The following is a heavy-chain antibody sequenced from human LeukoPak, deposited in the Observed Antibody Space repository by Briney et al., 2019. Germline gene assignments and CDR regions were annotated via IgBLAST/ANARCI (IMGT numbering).Heavy chain of an antibody. D-gene: IGHD3-10*01. CDR1: GFRFSSYA. CDR3: ANDYGLGTYSRY. J-gene: IGHJ4*02. V-gene: IGHV3-23*01. CDR2: VSDSGDNT. Sequence: GGSLRLSCAVSGFRFSSYAMSWVRQAPGKGLEWVAVVSDSGDNTHYVNSVKGRFTISRDNSKNTLYLLMNSLRGEDTAVYYCANDYGLGTYSRYWGRGTLVTVSS.